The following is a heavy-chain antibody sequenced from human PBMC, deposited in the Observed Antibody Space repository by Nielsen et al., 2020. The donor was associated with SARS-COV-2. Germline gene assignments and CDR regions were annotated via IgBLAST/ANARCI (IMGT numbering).Heavy chain of an antibody. CDR1: GLTLANYY. Sequence: GGSLRLSCAGSGLTLANYYMSWIRQAPGGGLEWVSYITNTADGSTVHYADSVQGRFTISRDNAKNSLYLQMDSLRADDTATYFCASSGWLDYWGPGTPVIVSP. CDR3: ASSGWLDY. V-gene: IGHV3-11*01. J-gene: IGHJ4*02. CDR2: ITNTADGSTV. D-gene: IGHD6-19*01.